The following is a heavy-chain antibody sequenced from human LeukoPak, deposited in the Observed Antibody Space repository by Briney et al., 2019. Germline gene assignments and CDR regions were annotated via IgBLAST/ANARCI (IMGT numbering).Heavy chain of an antibody. CDR3: ARDQGLWFGEFSY. Sequence: PGRSLRLSCAASGFTFSSYAMHWVRQAPGKGLEWVAVISFDGSNKYYADSVQGRFTISRDNSKNTLYLQMNSLRAEDTAVYYCARDQGLWFGEFSYWGQGTLVTVSS. CDR1: GFTFSSYA. CDR2: ISFDGSNK. J-gene: IGHJ4*02. D-gene: IGHD3-10*01. V-gene: IGHV3-30-3*01.